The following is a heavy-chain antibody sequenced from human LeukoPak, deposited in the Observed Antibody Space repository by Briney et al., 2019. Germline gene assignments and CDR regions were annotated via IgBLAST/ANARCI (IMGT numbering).Heavy chain of an antibody. D-gene: IGHD5-24*01. CDR2: IIPIFGTA. CDR3: ARGGTRDGYSS. J-gene: IGHJ5*02. V-gene: IGHV1-69*13. CDR1: GGTFSSYA. Sequence: GASAKVSCKASGGTFSSYAISWVRQAPGQGLEWMGGIIPIFGTANYAQKFQGRVTITADESTSTAYMELSSLRSEDTAVYYCARGGTRDGYSSWGQGTLVTVSS.